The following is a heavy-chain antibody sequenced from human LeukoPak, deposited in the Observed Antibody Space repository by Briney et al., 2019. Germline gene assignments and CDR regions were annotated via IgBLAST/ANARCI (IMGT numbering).Heavy chain of an antibody. D-gene: IGHD5-24*01. CDR1: GFTFTIYA. CDR3: AKDPRVGSRVATPCH. CDR2: ISGSGGST. Sequence: QTGGSLRLSCAASGFTFTIYAMSWVRQAPGKGLEWVSAISGSGGSTYYADSVKGRITISRDNSKSTLFLQMNSLRAEDTAVYYCAKDPRVGSRVATPCHWGQGTLVTVSS. V-gene: IGHV3-23*01. J-gene: IGHJ4*02.